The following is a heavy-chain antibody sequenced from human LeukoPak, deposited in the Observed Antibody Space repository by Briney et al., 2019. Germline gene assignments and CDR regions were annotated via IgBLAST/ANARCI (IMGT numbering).Heavy chain of an antibody. CDR3: AKDPLGWTRGNYFDY. Sequence: GGSLRLSCAASGFTFSNAWMSWVRQAPGKGLEWVAFIRYVGSNKYYADSVKGRFTISRDNSKNTLYLQMNSLRAEDTAVHYCAKDPLGWTRGNYFDYWGQGTLVTVSS. D-gene: IGHD3/OR15-3a*01. CDR2: IRYVGSNK. J-gene: IGHJ4*02. V-gene: IGHV3-30*02. CDR1: GFTFSNAW.